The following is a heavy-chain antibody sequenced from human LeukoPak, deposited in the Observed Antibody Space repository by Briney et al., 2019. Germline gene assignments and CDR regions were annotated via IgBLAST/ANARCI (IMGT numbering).Heavy chain of an antibody. J-gene: IGHJ4*02. D-gene: IGHD4-17*01. CDR3: ARDDSGDHVLDY. V-gene: IGHV3-21*01. Sequence: KPGGSLRLSCAASRFTFSHYTMNWVRQTPGKGLEWVSSVSARSSYIFYADSVKGRFTISRDNAENSLYLQMNALRAEDTAVYFCARDDSGDHVLDYWGQGTLVTVSS. CDR1: RFTFSHYT. CDR2: VSARSSYI.